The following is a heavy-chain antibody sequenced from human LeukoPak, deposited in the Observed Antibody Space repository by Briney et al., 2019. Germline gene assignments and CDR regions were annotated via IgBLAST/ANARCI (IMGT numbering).Heavy chain of an antibody. V-gene: IGHV4-59*01. CDR1: GVSISGDY. D-gene: IGHD6-13*01. CDR3: AREVYSSSWYRGHFDY. CDR2: IYYSGST. Sequence: SETLSLTCTVSGVSISGDYWSWIRQPPGKGLEWIGYIYYSGSTNYNPSLKSRVTISVDTSKNQFSLKLSSVTAADTAVYYCAREVYSSSWYRGHFDYWGQGTLVTVSS. J-gene: IGHJ4*02.